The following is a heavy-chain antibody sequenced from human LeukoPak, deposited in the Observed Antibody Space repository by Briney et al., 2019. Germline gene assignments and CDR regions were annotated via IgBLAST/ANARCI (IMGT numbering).Heavy chain of an antibody. Sequence: ASVKVSCKASVYTFTSYGISWVRQAPGQGLEWMGWISAYNGNTNYAQKLQGRVTMTTDTSTSTAYMELRSLRSDDTAVYYCASTGGAYCSSTSCYADYYYGMDVWGQGTTVTVSS. J-gene: IGHJ6*02. D-gene: IGHD2-2*01. CDR2: ISAYNGNT. CDR1: VYTFTSYG. CDR3: ASTGGAYCSSTSCYADYYYGMDV. V-gene: IGHV1-18*01.